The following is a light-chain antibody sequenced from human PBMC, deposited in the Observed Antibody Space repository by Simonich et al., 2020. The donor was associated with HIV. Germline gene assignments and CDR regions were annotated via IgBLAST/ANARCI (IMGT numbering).Light chain of an antibody. V-gene: IGKV3-15*01. Sequence: EIVMTQSPATLSVSPGERATLSCRASQSVSSNLAWYQQKPGQAPRLLIYGASTRATGIPARVSGSGSGTEFTLTISSLQSEDFAVYYCQQYNSYQYTFGQGTKLEIK. J-gene: IGKJ2*01. CDR1: QSVSSN. CDR3: QQYNSYQYT. CDR2: GAS.